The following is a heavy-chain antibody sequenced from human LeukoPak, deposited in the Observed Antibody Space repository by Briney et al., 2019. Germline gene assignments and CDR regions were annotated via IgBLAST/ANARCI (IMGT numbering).Heavy chain of an antibody. CDR3: AKGPEELLPYYFDY. J-gene: IGHJ4*02. V-gene: IGHV3-23*01. CDR2: ISGSGGST. Sequence: TGGSLRLSCAASGFTFSSYAMSWVRQAPGKGPEWVSAISGSGGSTYYADFVKGRFTISRDNSKNTLYLQMNSLRAEDTAVYYCAKGPEELLPYYFDYWGQGTLVTVSS. CDR1: GFTFSSYA. D-gene: IGHD1-26*01.